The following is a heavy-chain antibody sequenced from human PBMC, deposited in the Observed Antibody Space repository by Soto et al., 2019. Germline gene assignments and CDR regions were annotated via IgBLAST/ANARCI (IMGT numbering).Heavy chain of an antibody. D-gene: IGHD6-6*01. CDR3: ARLGGIAARPFYYYYGMDV. CDR1: GGSISSSSYY. Sequence: SETLSLTCTVSGGSISSSSYYWGWIRQPPGKGLEWIGSIYYSGSTYYNPSLKSRVTISVDTSKNQFSLKLSSVTAADTAVYYCARLGGIAARPFYYYYGMDVWGQGTTVTVSS. CDR2: IYYSGST. V-gene: IGHV4-39*01. J-gene: IGHJ6*02.